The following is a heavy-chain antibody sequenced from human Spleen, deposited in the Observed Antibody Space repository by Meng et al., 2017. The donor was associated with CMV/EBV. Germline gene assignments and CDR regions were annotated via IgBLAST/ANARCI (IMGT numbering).Heavy chain of an antibody. CDR3: ARVMAVTRDAFDI. J-gene: IGHJ3*02. D-gene: IGHD4-23*01. V-gene: IGHV3-7*01. CDR1: GFTFRSYW. Sequence: GESLKISCAASGFTFRSYWMTWVRQAPGKGLEWVANISEDESEKYYVDSVKGRFTISRNNAKNSLYLQMNSLRAEDTAVYYCARVMAVTRDAFDIWGQGTMVTVSS. CDR2: ISEDESEK.